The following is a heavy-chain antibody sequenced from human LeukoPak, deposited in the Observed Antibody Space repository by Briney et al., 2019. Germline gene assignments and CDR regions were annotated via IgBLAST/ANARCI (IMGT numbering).Heavy chain of an antibody. Sequence: GGSLRLSCAASGFTFSSYDMSWVREAPGKGLEWVSVIGSSGGSTDYADSAKGRFTISRDNSKDTLFLQMNSLRAEDTAVYYCAKSPGSRSYPHYFDYWGQGTLVTVSS. D-gene: IGHD3-10*01. CDR1: GFTFSSYD. CDR3: AKSPGSRSYPHYFDY. V-gene: IGHV3-23*01. CDR2: IGSSGGST. J-gene: IGHJ4*02.